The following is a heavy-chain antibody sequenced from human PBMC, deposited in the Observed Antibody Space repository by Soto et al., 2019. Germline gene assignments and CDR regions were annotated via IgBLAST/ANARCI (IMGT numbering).Heavy chain of an antibody. CDR1: GGSISSGGYS. CDR2: FYHTGNT. CDR3: ARYGVTRAFDI. V-gene: IGHV4-30-2*01. Sequence: SETLSLTCAVSGGSISSGGYSWGWIRQPPGKRLEWIGYFYHTGNTFYNPSLESRVTISVDRSKNQLSLHLSSVTAADTAVYYCARYGVTRAFDIWGQGTVVTVSS. D-gene: IGHD3-10*01. J-gene: IGHJ3*02.